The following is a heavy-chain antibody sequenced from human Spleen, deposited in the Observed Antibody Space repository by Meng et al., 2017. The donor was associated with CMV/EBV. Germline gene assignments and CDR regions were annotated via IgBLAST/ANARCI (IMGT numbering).Heavy chain of an antibody. CDR2: IYHSGYT. CDR3: ARVNDYGGNCFDY. D-gene: IGHD4-23*01. CDR1: GASIRTTNW. J-gene: IGHJ4*02. V-gene: IGHV4-4*02. Sequence: AVSGASIRTTNWWSCVRQSPGKGLEWIGEIYHSGYTNYNPSLKSRVTISVDNSKHQFSLKMTSVTAADTAVYYCARVNDYGGNCFDYWGLGTLVTVSS.